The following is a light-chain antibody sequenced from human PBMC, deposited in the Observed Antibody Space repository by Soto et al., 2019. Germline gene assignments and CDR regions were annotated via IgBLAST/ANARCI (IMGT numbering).Light chain of an antibody. Sequence: EIVLTQSPGTLSLSPGERATLSCRSSQSVSNNYLAWYQQNPGQAPMLLIYGASNRATGIPDRFSGSGSGTDFTLTISRLEPEDFAVYYCQQNGSSGTFGQGTKVDI. CDR2: GAS. CDR3: QQNGSSGT. V-gene: IGKV3-20*01. J-gene: IGKJ1*01. CDR1: QSVSNNY.